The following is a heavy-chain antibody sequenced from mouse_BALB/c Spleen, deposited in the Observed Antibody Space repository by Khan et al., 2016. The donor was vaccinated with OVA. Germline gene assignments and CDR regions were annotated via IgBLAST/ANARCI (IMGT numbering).Heavy chain of an antibody. D-gene: IGHD2-4*01. CDR2: IHYSGST. V-gene: IGHV3-1*02. Sequence: QLEESGPDLVKPSQSLSLTCTVTGYSITSGYNWHWIRQFPGNKLEWMGYIHYSGSTNYNPSLKSRISITRDTSKNQFFLQLNSVTTEDTATYYCAGLRRGSWFAYWGQGPLVTVSA. CDR3: AGLRRGSWFAY. CDR1: GYSITSGYN. J-gene: IGHJ3*01.